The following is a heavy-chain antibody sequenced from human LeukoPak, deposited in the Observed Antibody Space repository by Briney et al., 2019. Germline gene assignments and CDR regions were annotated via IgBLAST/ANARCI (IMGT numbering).Heavy chain of an antibody. CDR1: GGSISSSCYY. CDR2: IYYSGST. CDR3: ARHVLRVLMVYAIGWFDP. Sequence: SETLSLTCTVSGGSISSSCYYWGWILQPPGKGLEWIGSIYYSGSTYYNPSLKSRVTISVDTSKNQFSLKLSSVTAADTGVYYCARHVLRVLMVYAIGWFDPWGQGTLVTVTS. V-gene: IGHV4-39*01. D-gene: IGHD2-8*01. J-gene: IGHJ5*02.